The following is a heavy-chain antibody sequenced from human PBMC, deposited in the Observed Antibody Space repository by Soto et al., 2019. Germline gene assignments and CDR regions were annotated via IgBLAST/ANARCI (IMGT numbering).Heavy chain of an antibody. V-gene: IGHV3-33*01. CDR3: ATTGPY. J-gene: IGHJ4*02. CDR1: GFTFSSYG. CDR2: IWFDGSNK. Sequence: QVQLVESGGGVVQPGRSLRLSCAAYGFTFSSYGMHWVRQAPGKGLEGVAVIWFDGSNKFYADSVKGRFTISRDNSKNTVSLQMNSLRDEDSAAYYCATTGPYWGQGTLVTVSS.